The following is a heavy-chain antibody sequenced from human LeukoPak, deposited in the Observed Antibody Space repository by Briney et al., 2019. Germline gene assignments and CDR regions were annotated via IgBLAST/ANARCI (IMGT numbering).Heavy chain of an antibody. Sequence: PGGSLRLSCAASGFTFSSYSMNWVRQAPGKGLEWVSSISSSSSYIYYADSVKGRFTISRDNAKNSLYLQMNSQKAKDAAGYFYPRERDYYGWSGYFFEDRGPGTRVTVS. CDR2: ISSSSSYI. J-gene: IGHJ3*01. V-gene: IGHV3-21*01. CDR3: PRERDYYGWSGYFFED. CDR1: GFTFSSYS. D-gene: IGHD3-3*01.